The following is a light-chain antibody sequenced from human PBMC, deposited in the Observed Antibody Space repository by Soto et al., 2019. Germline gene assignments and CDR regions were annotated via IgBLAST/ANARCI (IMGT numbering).Light chain of an antibody. V-gene: IGLV2-14*01. J-gene: IGLJ1*01. CDR3: SSDTSSSPYV. CDR2: EVS. CDR1: SSDVGGYNY. Sequence: SALTQPASVSASPGQSITISCTGTSSDVGGYNYVSWYQQHPGKAPKLMIYEVSNRPSGVSNRFSGSKSGNTASLTISGLQAEDEADYYCSSDTSSSPYVFGTGTKVTVL.